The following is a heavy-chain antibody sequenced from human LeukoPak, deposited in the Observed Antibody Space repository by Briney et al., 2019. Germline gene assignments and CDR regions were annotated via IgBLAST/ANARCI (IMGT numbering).Heavy chain of an antibody. J-gene: IGHJ4*02. CDR1: GGSISSYY. V-gene: IGHV4-59*01. CDR2: IYYSGST. Sequence: SETLSLTCTVSGGSISSYYWSWIRQPPGKGLEWIGYIYYSGSTNYNPPLKSRVTISVDTSKNQFSLKLSSVTAADTAVYYCARAWYSSGWDFDYWGRGTLVTVSS. D-gene: IGHD6-19*01. CDR3: ARAWYSSGWDFDY.